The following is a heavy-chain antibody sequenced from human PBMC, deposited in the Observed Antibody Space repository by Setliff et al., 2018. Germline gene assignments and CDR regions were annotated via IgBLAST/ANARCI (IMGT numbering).Heavy chain of an antibody. CDR2: INQDGSGK. J-gene: IGHJ4*02. CDR1: GFTFSSFW. D-gene: IGHD3-10*01. V-gene: IGHV3-7*01. Sequence: GSLRLSCAASGFTFSSFWMAWVRQSPGRGLEWAANINQDGSGKFYVDSVKGRFTISRDNSENTLFLQMTSLRPEDTGVYYCVKVKKPLIRGSGFDYWGRGTLVTVSS. CDR3: VKVKKPLIRGSGFDY.